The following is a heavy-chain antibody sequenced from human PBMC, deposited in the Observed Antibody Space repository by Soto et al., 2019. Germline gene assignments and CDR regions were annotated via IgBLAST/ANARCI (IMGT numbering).Heavy chain of an antibody. V-gene: IGHV4-59*01. CDR1: GGSISSYY. D-gene: IGHD1-1*01. CDR3: ARDSPTAGTFDY. CDR2: IYYSGST. Sequence: SETLSLTCTVSGGSISSYYWSWIRQPPGKGLEWIGYIYYSGSTNYNPSLKSRVTISVDTSKNQFSLKLSSVTAADTAVYYCARDSPTAGTFDYWGQGTLVTVS. J-gene: IGHJ4*02.